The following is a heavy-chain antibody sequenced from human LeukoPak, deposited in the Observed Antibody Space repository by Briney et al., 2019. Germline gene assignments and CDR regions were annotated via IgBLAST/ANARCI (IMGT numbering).Heavy chain of an antibody. Sequence: GGSLRLSCAAPGFTFSSYAMHWVRPAPGKGLEWVAVISYDGSNKYYADSVKGRFTISRDNSKNTLYLQMNSLRAEDTAVYYCARAPSSSGWYYDAFDIWGQGTMVTVSS. CDR2: ISYDGSNK. D-gene: IGHD6-19*01. CDR3: ARAPSSSGWYYDAFDI. V-gene: IGHV3-30-3*01. CDR1: GFTFSSYA. J-gene: IGHJ3*02.